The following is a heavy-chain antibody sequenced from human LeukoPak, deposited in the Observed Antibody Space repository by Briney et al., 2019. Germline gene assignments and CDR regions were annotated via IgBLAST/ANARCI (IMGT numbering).Heavy chain of an antibody. V-gene: IGHV4-34*01. CDR3: AGGGLMVYARVDY. CDR2: INHSGST. J-gene: IGHJ4*02. CDR1: GGSFSGYY. D-gene: IGHD2-8*01. Sequence: PSETLSLTCAVYGGSFSGYYWSWIRQPPGKGLEWIGEINHSGSTNYNPSLKSRVTISVDTSKNQFSLKLSSVTAADTAAYYCAGGGLMVYARVDYWGQGTLVTVST.